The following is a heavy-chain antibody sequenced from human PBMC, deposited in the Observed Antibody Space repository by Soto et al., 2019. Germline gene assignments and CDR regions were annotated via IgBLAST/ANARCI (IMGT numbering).Heavy chain of an antibody. CDR1: GFGLSVCL. CDR3: VKAHSDSYYYLAY. CDR2: IRGSGGDT. J-gene: IGHJ4*02. Sequence: GGPLSRYCEAAGFGLSVCLMGWVIQAPGKGLEWVSSIRGSGGDTYYADSVRGRFTISRDNSKNTLYLQMNSLRVEDTAVYYCVKAHSDSYYYLAYWGKGTLVTV. D-gene: IGHD3-22*01. V-gene: IGHV3-23*01.